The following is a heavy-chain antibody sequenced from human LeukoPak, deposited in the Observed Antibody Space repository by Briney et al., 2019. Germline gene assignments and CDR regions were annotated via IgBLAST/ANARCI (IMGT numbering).Heavy chain of an antibody. CDR3: ARSSGYGGIDFHF. J-gene: IGHJ4*02. Sequence: PGGSLRLSCAASGFTFSSSWMHWVRQAPGKGLEWVANIKQDGSQRYYVDSVKGRFTISRDNAENSLYLQMNSLRADDTAVYYCARSSGYGGIDFHFWGQGTLVTVSS. D-gene: IGHD4-23*01. CDR2: IKQDGSQR. CDR1: GFTFSSSW. V-gene: IGHV3-7*04.